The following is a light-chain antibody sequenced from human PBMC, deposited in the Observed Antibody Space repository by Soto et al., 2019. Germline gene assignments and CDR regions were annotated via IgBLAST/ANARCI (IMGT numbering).Light chain of an antibody. CDR1: SSNIGKNS. CDR2: RND. V-gene: IGLV1-44*01. CDR3: SVWDDTLDGRV. Sequence: QSVVTQSPSASGTAGQRVTISCSGSSSNIGKNSVNWYQQFPGMAPKLLIYRNDQRPSGVSERFSASKSGTSASLAICGLQSEDEADYYWSVWDDTLDGRVFGGGTKLTVL. J-gene: IGLJ2*01.